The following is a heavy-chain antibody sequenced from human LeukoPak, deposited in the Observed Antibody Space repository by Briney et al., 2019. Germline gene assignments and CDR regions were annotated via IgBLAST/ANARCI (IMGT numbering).Heavy chain of an antibody. V-gene: IGHV3-23*01. Sequence: GGSLRLSCAASGFTFSSYGMSWVRKAPGKGLEWVAAIRGGGGSTYYADSVKGRFTISRDNSKNTLYLQMNSLRAGDTAVYYCAKVQAVEMATLLRFDYRGPGTLVPLPS. D-gene: IGHD5-24*01. J-gene: IGHJ4*02. CDR2: IRGGGGST. CDR1: GFTFSSYG. CDR3: AKVQAVEMATLLRFDY.